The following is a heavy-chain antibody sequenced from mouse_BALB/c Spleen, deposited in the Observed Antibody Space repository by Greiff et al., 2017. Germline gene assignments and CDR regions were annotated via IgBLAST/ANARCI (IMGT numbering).Heavy chain of an antibody. CDR3: ARDGDYGSSYGY. Sequence: DVMLVESGGGLVQPGGSRKLSCAASGFTFSSFGMHWVRQAPEKGLEWVAYISSGSSTIYYADTVKGRFTISRDNPKNTLFLQMTSLRSEDTAMYYCARDGDYGSSYGYWGQGTTLTVSS. V-gene: IGHV5-17*02. D-gene: IGHD1-1*01. J-gene: IGHJ2*01. CDR1: GFTFSSFG. CDR2: ISSGSSTI.